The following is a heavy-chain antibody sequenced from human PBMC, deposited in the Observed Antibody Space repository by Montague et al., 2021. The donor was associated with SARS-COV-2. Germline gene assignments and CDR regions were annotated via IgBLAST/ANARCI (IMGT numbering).Heavy chain of an antibody. J-gene: IGHJ4*02. CDR3: ARGSHYYDSSGYYFDY. Sequence: SETLSLTCTVSGGSISSYYCRWIRQPPGKGLEWIGYIYYSGSTNXNPSRTSRVTISVDTSKNQFSLKLSSVTAADTAVYYCARGSHYYDSSGYYFDYWGQGTLVTVSS. V-gene: IGHV4-59*01. CDR1: GGSISSYY. D-gene: IGHD3-22*01. CDR2: IYYSGST.